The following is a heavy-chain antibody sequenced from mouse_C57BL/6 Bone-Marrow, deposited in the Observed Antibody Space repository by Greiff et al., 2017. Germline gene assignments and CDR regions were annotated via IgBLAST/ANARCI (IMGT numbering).Heavy chain of an antibody. CDR1: GYTFTSYW. V-gene: IGHV1-50*01. D-gene: IGHD1-2*01. CDR3: ARVTLRRFDY. Sequence: QVHVKQPGAELVKPGASVKLSCKASGYTFTSYWMQWVKQRPGQGLEWIGEIDPSDSYTNYNQKFKGKATLTVDTSSSTAYMQLSSLTSEDSAVYYCARVTLRRFDYWGQGTTLTVSS. CDR2: IDPSDSYT. J-gene: IGHJ2*01.